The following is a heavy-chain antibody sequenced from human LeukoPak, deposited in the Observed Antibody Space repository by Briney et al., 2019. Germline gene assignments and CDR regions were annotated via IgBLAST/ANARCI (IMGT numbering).Heavy chain of an antibody. CDR2: ISAYNGNT. V-gene: IGHV1-18*01. J-gene: IGHJ6*02. Sequence: ASVNVSCKASGYTFTSYGISWVRQAPGQGLEWMGWISAYNGNTNYAQKLQGRVTMTTDTSTSTAYMELRSLRTEDTAVYYCARVDGYSYGYRGSRTDYYYGMDVWGQGTTVTVSS. CDR3: ARVDGYSYGYRGSRTDYYYGMDV. D-gene: IGHD5-18*01. CDR1: GYTFTSYG.